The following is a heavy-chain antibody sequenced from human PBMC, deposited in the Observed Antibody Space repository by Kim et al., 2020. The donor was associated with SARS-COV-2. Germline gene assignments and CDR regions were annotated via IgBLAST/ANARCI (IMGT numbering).Heavy chain of an antibody. Sequence: YVDSVKGRFTISRDTAKNSLYLQMNSLRAEETAVYYCARQVKAGFNYFDYWGQGTLVTVSS. J-gene: IGHJ4*02. V-gene: IGHV3-7*03. D-gene: IGHD3-10*01. CDR3: ARQVKAGFNYFDY.